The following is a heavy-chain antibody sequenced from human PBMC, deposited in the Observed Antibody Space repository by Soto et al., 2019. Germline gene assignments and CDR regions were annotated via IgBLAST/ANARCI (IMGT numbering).Heavy chain of an antibody. D-gene: IGHD4-17*01. CDR3: AAGVTTFDY. V-gene: IGHV1-24*01. CDR2: LDYEEGER. CDR1: GTSLSGLP. J-gene: IGHJ4*02. Sequence: GASVKVSCKVSGTSLSGLPMHWVRQAPGKGLEWVGSLDYEEGERSFAHRFQGRLTVTEDTSTDTAYMELSSLMSEDTAVYYCAAGVTTFDYWGQGTLVTSPQ.